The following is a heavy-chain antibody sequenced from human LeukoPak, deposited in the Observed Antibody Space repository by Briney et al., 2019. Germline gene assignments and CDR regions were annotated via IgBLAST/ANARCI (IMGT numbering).Heavy chain of an antibody. V-gene: IGHV1-2*02. D-gene: IGHD2-15*01. CDR2: INPNSGGT. Sequence: ASVKVPCKASGYSFTSHYMHWVRQAPGQGLEWMGWINPNSGGTNYAQKFQGRVTMTRDTSISTAYMELSRLRSDDTAVYYCAREDCSGGSCYALFDYWGQGTLVTVSS. J-gene: IGHJ4*02. CDR3: AREDCSGGSCYALFDY. CDR1: GYSFTSHY.